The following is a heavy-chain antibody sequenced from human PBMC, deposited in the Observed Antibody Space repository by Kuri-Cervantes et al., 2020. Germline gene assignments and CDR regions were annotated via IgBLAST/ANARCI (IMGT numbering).Heavy chain of an antibody. CDR3: ARSRGTPAIHHYGVDV. CDR1: GVSISNNHW. J-gene: IGHJ6*02. CDR2: IYHNGNT. V-gene: IGHV4-4*02. Sequence: GSLRLSCAVSGVSISNNHWWTWVRQSPGKGLEWLGEIYHNGNTNYNPSLKSRVTISLDKAKKQFSATLTSVTAADTAIYYCARSRGTPAIHHYGVDVWGQGTTVTVSS. D-gene: IGHD1-1*01.